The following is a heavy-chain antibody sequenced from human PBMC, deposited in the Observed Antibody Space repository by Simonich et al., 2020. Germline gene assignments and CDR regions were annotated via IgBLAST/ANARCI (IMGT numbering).Heavy chain of an antibody. V-gene: IGHV4-59*08. D-gene: IGHD3-3*01. CDR2: IDYSGST. Sequence: QVQLQESGPGLVKPSETLSLTCTVSGGSISSYYWSWIRQPPGKGLEWIGYIDYSGSTNYNPSLKSRVTISVDTSKNQFSLKLSSVTAADTAVYYCASRGWSGYYDYWGQGTLVTVSS. J-gene: IGHJ4*02. CDR3: ASRGWSGYYDY. CDR1: GGSISSYY.